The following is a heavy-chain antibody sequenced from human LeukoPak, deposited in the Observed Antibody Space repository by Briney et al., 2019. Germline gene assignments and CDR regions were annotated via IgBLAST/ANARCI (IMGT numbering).Heavy chain of an antibody. V-gene: IGHV3-30*18. CDR3: AKPLHYYHSNAAWYFDL. CDR1: GFTFSSYG. CDR2: ISNDGSK. J-gene: IGHJ2*01. D-gene: IGHD3-22*01. Sequence: GGSLRLSCSASGFTFSSYGMHWVRQAPGKGLEWVAVISNDGSKDYADPVKGRFTISRDKSKNTLYLQMNSLRADDTAVYYCAKPLHYYHSNAAWYFDLWGRGTLVTVSS.